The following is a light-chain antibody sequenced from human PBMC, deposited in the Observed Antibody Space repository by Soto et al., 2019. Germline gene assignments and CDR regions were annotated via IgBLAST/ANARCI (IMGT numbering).Light chain of an antibody. V-gene: IGKV3-20*01. CDR2: GSS. J-gene: IGKJ1*01. Sequence: EIVLPQSPGTLSLSPGERATLSCRASQSVSNNYLAWYQQKPGQAPRLLIYGSSNRATGIPDRFSGSGSGTDFTLTISRLEPEDFAVYYCQQYGSSGTFGQGAKADI. CDR3: QQYGSSGT. CDR1: QSVSNNY.